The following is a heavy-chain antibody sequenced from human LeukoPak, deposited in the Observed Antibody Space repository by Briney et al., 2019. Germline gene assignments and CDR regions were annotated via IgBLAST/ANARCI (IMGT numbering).Heavy chain of an antibody. CDR3: AKDLAYGSGSYYFDY. J-gene: IGHJ4*02. D-gene: IGHD3-10*01. Sequence: GGSLRLSCAASGITFSNYAMHWVRQAPGKGLEWVAFISYDGNNRGSPDSVKGRFTISRDNSKNTVYLQMNSLRAEDTAVYYCAKDLAYGSGSYYFDYWGQGTLVTVSS. CDR1: GITFSNYA. CDR2: ISYDGNNR. V-gene: IGHV3-30*18.